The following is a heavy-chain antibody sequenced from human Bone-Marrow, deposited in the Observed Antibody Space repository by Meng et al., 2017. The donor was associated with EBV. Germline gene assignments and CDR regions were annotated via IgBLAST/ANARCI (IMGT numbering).Heavy chain of an antibody. V-gene: IGHV1-69*01. CDR1: GGAFSNSA. Sequence: QVQVVQSGAGGKRPGSSVKVSCKASGGAFSNSAISWVRQAPGQGLEWMGGFIPILGTPNYAQKYQDRVTITADESTSTAYMELSGLRSEDTAVYYCARESGRGYTPDFWGQGTLVTVSS. CDR2: FIPILGTP. J-gene: IGHJ4*02. CDR3: ARESGRGYTPDF. D-gene: IGHD3-10*01.